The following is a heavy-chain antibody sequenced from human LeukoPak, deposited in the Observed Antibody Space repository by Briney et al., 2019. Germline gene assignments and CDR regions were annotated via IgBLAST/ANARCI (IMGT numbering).Heavy chain of an antibody. CDR2: ISSSGSAI. CDR1: GFTFSDYY. D-gene: IGHD6-13*01. Sequence: PGGSLRLSCAASGFTFSDYYMSWIRQAPGKGLEWVSYISSSGSAIYYADSVKGRFTISRDNAKNSLYLQMNSLRAEDTAVYYCARVIAAADTSGYYYYYMDVWGKGTTVTISS. CDR3: ARVIAAADTSGYYYYYMDV. V-gene: IGHV3-11*01. J-gene: IGHJ6*03.